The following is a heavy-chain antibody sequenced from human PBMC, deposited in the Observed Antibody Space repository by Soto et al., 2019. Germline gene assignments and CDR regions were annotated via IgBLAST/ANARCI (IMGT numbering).Heavy chain of an antibody. CDR2: ISTDGSST. J-gene: IGHJ4*02. CDR1: GFTFSSYW. V-gene: IGHV3-74*01. CDR3: ARNRDGVDH. Sequence: EVQLVESGGGLAQPGGSLRLSCTASGFTFSSYWMHWVRQVPGRGLLWVSRISTDGSSTHYADSVKGRFTTSRDNAKNTLYLQLNSRTAEDTAVYYCARNRDGVDHWGQGTLVTVSS.